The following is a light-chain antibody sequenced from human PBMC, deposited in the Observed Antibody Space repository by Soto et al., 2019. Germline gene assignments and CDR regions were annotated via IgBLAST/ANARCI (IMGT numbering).Light chain of an antibody. Sequence: QSVLTQPPSASGFLGQSVSISCTRHSSDVGGYNYVSWYQQHPGKAPKLMIYEVSKRPSGVPDRFSGSKSGNTASLTVSGLQAEDEADYYCSSYAGSNNLVFGTGTKVTVL. V-gene: IGLV2-8*01. CDR2: EVS. CDR3: SSYAGSNNLV. CDR1: SSDVGGYNY. J-gene: IGLJ1*01.